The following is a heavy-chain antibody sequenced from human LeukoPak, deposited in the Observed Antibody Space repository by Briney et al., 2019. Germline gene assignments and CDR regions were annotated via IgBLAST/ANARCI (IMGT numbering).Heavy chain of an antibody. CDR1: GASVSSASY. D-gene: IGHD2-15*01. J-gene: IGHJ5*02. CDR2: IYNGVNT. V-gene: IGHV4-61*01. Sequence: SETLSLTCTVSGASVSSASYWSWIRQPPGKGVEWIAHIYNGVNTNYNPSLKSRVTISVDTSKNQFSLKLSSVTAADTAVYYCARGHCSGGSCYSSNWFDPWGQGTLVTVSS. CDR3: ARGHCSGGSCYSSNWFDP.